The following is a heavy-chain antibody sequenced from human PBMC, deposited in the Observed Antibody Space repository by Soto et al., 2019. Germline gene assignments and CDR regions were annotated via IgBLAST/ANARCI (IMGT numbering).Heavy chain of an antibody. CDR1: GFTFSSYA. J-gene: IGHJ4*02. V-gene: IGHV3-23*01. CDR2: ISGRGGNT. CDR3: AKVFSPEGGNYFDH. Sequence: GGSLRLSCAASGFTFSSYAMSWVLQAPGEGLEWVSSISGRGGNTYYADSVKGRFTISRDNDKNTVFLEIDSLRAEDTAVYYCAKVFSPEGGNYFDHWGPGTLAT.